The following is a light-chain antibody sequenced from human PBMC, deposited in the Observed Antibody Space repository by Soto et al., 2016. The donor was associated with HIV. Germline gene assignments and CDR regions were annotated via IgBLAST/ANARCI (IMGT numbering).Light chain of an antibody. CDR1: KLGDKF. Sequence: SYELTQPPSVSVSPGQTASITCSGDKLGDKFACWYLQKPGQSPLLVIYQDTKRPSGIPERFSGSNSGNTATLTISGTQAMDEADYYCQAWDSSTVVFGEGPSWTVL. CDR2: QDT. V-gene: IGLV3-1*01. J-gene: IGLJ2*01. CDR3: QAWDSSTVV.